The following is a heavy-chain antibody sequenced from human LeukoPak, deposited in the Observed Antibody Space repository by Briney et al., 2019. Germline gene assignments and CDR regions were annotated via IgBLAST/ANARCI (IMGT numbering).Heavy chain of an antibody. Sequence: SETLSLTCTVSGGSISSGDYYWSRIRQPPGKGLEWIGYIYYSGSTYYNPSLKSRVTISVDTSKNQFSLKLSSVTAADTAVYYCARVVVVAATGIRFDPWGQGTLVTVSS. J-gene: IGHJ5*02. CDR1: GGSISSGDYY. CDR2: IYYSGST. D-gene: IGHD2-15*01. V-gene: IGHV4-30-4*08. CDR3: ARVVVVAATGIRFDP.